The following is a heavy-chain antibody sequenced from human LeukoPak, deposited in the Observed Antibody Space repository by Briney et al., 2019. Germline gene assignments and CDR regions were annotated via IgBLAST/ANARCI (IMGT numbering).Heavy chain of an antibody. D-gene: IGHD3-10*01. CDR3: VMPLPYYYGSGSTGAKGAFDI. Sequence: GASVKVSCKASGYTFTSYGISWVRQAPGQGLEWMGWISAYNGNTNYAQKLQGRVTMTTDTSTSTAYMELRSLRSDDTAVYYCVMPLPYYYGSGSTGAKGAFDIWGQGTMVTVSS. CDR2: ISAYNGNT. V-gene: IGHV1-18*01. J-gene: IGHJ3*02. CDR1: GYTFTSYG.